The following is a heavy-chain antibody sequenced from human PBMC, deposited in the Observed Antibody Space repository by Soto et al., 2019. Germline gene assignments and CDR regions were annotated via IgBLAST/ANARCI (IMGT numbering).Heavy chain of an antibody. CDR2: ISHHGLKE. D-gene: IGHD1-26*01. V-gene: IGHV3-30*18. CDR3: AKDWVGGSNKYYFEY. J-gene: IGHJ4*02. Sequence: QVQLVESGGGVVRPGRSLRLSCVASGFTFRDYGMHWVRQAPGKGLEWVAGISHHGLKEHYADSVKGRFTISRDNSKKTVYLQLNSLRGDDAAVYYCAKDWVGGSNKYYFEYWGQGTLVTVSS. CDR1: GFTFRDYG.